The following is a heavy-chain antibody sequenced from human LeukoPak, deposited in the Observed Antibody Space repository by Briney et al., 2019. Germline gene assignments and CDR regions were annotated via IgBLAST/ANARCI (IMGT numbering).Heavy chain of an antibody. CDR2: IYYSGST. CDR3: ARYSSGWFSGPTLDY. V-gene: IGHV4-59*01. J-gene: IGHJ4*02. CDR1: GGSISSYY. Sequence: SETLSLTCTVSGGSISSYYWSWIRQPPGKGLEWIGYIYYSGSTNYNPSLKSRVTISVDTSKNQFSLKPSSVTAADTAVYYCARYSSGWFSGPTLDYWGQGTLVTVSS. D-gene: IGHD6-19*01.